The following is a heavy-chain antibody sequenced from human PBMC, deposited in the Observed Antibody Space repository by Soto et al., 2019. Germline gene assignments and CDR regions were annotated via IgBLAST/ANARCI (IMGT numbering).Heavy chain of an antibody. D-gene: IGHD2-21*02. J-gene: IGHJ3*02. Sequence: SVKVSCKASGGTFSSYAIGWVRQAPGQGLEWMGGIIPIFGTANYAQKFQGRVTITADESTSTAYMELSSLRSEDTAVYYCARDERGRAYCGGDCFYDAFDIWGQGTMVTVSS. V-gene: IGHV1-69*13. CDR3: ARDERGRAYCGGDCFYDAFDI. CDR2: IIPIFGTA. CDR1: GGTFSSYA.